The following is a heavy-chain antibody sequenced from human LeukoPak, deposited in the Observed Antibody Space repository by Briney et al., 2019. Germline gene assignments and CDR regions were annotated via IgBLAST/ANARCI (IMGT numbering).Heavy chain of an antibody. CDR1: GGTFSSYA. CDR3: ASLAAAGTLDFDY. J-gene: IGHJ4*02. D-gene: IGHD6-13*01. Sequence: ASVKVSCKASGGTFSSYAISWVRQAPGQGLEWMGRIIPILGIANYAQKFQGRVTITADKSTSTAYMELSSLRSEDTAVYYCASLAAAGTLDFDYWGQGTLVTVSP. V-gene: IGHV1-69*04. CDR2: IIPILGIA.